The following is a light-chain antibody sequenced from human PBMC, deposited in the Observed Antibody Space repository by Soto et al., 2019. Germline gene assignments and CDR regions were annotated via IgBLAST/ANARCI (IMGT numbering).Light chain of an antibody. V-gene: IGKV3-11*01. CDR1: QSVGSD. CDR3: QHRHN. CDR2: DAS. Sequence: EIVLTQSPATLSLSPGERATLSCRASQSVGSDFAWYQQKPGQAPRLLIYDASNRATDIPARFSGSGSGTDFALTISSLEPEDFAVYYCQHRHNFGPGTKMEIK. J-gene: IGKJ3*01.